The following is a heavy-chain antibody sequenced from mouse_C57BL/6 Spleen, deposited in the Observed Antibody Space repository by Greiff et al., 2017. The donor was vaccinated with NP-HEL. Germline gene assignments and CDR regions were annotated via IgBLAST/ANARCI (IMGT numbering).Heavy chain of an antibody. D-gene: IGHD2-2*01. CDR1: GYTFTSYG. CDR2: IYPRSGNT. V-gene: IGHV1-81*01. CDR3: ARWSGGMVTTCYFDY. Sequence: QVHVKQSGAELARPGASVKLSCKASGYTFTSYGISWVKQRTGQGLEWIGEIYPRSGNTYYNEKFKGKATLTADKSSSTAYMELRSLTSEDSAVYFCARWSGGMVTTCYFDYWGQGTTLTVSS. J-gene: IGHJ2*01.